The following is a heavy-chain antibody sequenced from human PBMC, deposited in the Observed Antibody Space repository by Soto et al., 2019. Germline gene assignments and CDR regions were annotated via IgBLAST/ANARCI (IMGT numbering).Heavy chain of an antibody. V-gene: IGHV4-31*03. J-gene: IGHJ6*02. D-gene: IGHD2-2*01. Sequence: SETLSLTCTVSGGSISSGGYYWSWIRQHPGKGLEWIGYIYYSGSTYYNPSLKSRVTISVDTSKNQFSLKLSSVTAADTAVYYCAREAGYCSSTSCSLRYYYYGMDVRGQGTTVTVSS. CDR3: AREAGYCSSTSCSLRYYYYGMDV. CDR1: GGSISSGGYY. CDR2: IYYSGST.